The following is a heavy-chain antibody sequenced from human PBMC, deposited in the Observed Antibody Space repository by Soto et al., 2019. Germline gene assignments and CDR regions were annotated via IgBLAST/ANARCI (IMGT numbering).Heavy chain of an antibody. Sequence: QVQLVQSGAEVKKPGASVKVSCKASGYTFTGYYMHWVRQAPGQGLEWMGWINPNSGGTNYAQKFQGWVTMTRDTSISTAYMELSRLRSDDTVVYYCARGSQVVAAFSPFDYWGQGTLVTVSS. J-gene: IGHJ4*02. CDR2: INPNSGGT. CDR3: ARGSQVVAAFSPFDY. V-gene: IGHV1-2*04. D-gene: IGHD2-15*01. CDR1: GYTFTGYY.